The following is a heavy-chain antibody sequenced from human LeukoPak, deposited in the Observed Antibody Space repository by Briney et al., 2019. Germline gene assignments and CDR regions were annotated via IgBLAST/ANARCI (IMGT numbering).Heavy chain of an antibody. D-gene: IGHD1-26*01. J-gene: IGHJ4*02. CDR1: GFTFSSYA. V-gene: IGHV3-23*01. CDR2: ISGSGGST. Sequence: TGGSLRLSCAASGFTFSSYATSWVRQAPGKGLEWVSAISGSGGSTYYADSVKGRFTISRDNSKNTLYLQMNSLRAEDTAVYYCAKSGGSYTGYYFDYWGQGTLVTVSS. CDR3: AKSGGSYTGYYFDY.